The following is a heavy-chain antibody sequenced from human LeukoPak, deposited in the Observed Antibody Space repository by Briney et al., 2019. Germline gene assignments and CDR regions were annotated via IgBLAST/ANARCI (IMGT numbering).Heavy chain of an antibody. CDR1: GGSISSSSYY. V-gene: IGHV4-39*01. CDR2: IYYSGST. Sequence: SETLSLTCTVSGGSISSSSYYWGWIRHPPGKGLEWIGSIYYSGSTYYNPSLKSRVTISVDTSKNQFSLKLSSVTAADTAVYYCHSLRGSGSYYNVGVAKVAVDYWGQGTLVTVSS. J-gene: IGHJ4*02. D-gene: IGHD3-10*01. CDR3: HSLRGSGSYYNVGVAKVAVDY.